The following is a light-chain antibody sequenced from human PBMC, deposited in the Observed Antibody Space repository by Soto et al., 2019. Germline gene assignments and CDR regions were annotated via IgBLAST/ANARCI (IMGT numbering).Light chain of an antibody. CDR2: EGT. J-gene: IGLJ3*02. V-gene: IGLV2-23*01. Sequence: QSVLTQSASVSGSPGQSITISCTGTSSEFGTYSVVSWYQQHPGKAPKLLIYEGTKRPSGVSNRFSASESSNTASLTISGLQAEDEAVYYCHSYARSTLVFGGGTKLTVL. CDR3: HSYARSTLV. CDR1: SSEFGTYSV.